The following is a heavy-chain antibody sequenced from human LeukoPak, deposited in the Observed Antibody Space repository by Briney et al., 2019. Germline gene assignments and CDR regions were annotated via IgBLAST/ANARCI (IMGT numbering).Heavy chain of an antibody. CDR1: GFTVSSNY. CDR3: ARDKVYYYDSSGYSYYWYFDL. J-gene: IGHJ2*01. D-gene: IGHD3-22*01. V-gene: IGHV3-66*01. CDR2: IYSGGST. Sequence: GGSLRLSCAASGFTVSSNYMSWVRQAPGKGLEWVSVIYSGGSTYYADSVKGRFTISRDNSKNTLYLQMNSLRAEDTAVCYCARDKVYYYDSSGYSYYWYFDLWGRGTLVTVSS.